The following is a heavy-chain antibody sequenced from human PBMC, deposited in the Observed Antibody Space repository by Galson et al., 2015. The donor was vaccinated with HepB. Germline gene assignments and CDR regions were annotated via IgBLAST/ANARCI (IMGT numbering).Heavy chain of an antibody. CDR1: GFNFRAYG. CDR3: AKATLVGVTAPDY. CDR2: ISGSGDPT. V-gene: IGHV3-23*01. Sequence: SLRLPCAALGFNFRAYGLSCLRQAPGKGLEWVSVISGSGDPTYADSVKGRFTISRDNSKNTLHLQMNSLRAEDTAIYYCAKATLVGVTAPDYWGQGTLVTVSS. D-gene: IGHD2-21*02. J-gene: IGHJ4*02.